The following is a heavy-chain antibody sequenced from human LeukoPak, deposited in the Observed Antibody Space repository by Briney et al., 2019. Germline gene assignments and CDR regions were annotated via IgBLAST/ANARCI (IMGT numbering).Heavy chain of an antibody. V-gene: IGHV3-21*01. CDR1: GFTFSSYS. CDR2: ISSRSKYL. Sequence: GGSLRLSCAASGFTFSSYSMNWVRRAPGKGLEWVSSISSRSKYLYYAESVKGRISISRDNARNSLYLQMNSLRAEDTAVYYCARENTITMVLRATDGWEIDYWGQGTLVTVSS. J-gene: IGHJ4*02. D-gene: IGHD3-10*01. CDR3: ARENTITMVLRATDGWEIDY.